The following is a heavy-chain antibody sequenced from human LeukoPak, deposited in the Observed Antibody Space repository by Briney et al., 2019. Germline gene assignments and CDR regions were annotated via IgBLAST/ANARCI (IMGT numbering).Heavy chain of an antibody. CDR2: MHHDGSA. V-gene: IGHV4-4*02. J-gene: IGHJ4*02. Sequence: SGTLSLTCAVSGGSITTRNFWSWVRQPPGKGLEWIAEMHHDGSANYNPSLKGRVSMSVDKSKNHFSLRLTSVTAADTAVYYCAREGLGETYFEYWGRGILVTVSS. CDR1: GGSITTRNF. CDR3: AREGLGETYFEY. D-gene: IGHD3-10*01.